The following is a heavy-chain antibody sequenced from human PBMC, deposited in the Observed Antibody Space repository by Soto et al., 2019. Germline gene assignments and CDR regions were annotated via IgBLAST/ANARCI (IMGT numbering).Heavy chain of an antibody. CDR2: ISGYGGKR. CDR1: GYTFNTFG. CDR3: ARGLGKYFCVNDF. J-gene: IGHJ4*02. Sequence: IQLLQSAGAVKRPGASVKVSCKASGYTFNTFGVTWVRQAPGEGLEWMGCISGYGGKRDYSRTLQGRLTLTADPSTSTSYMELRNLTSDDTAVYYCARGLGKYFCVNDFWGQGTLVTVSS. V-gene: IGHV1-18*01. D-gene: IGHD2-2*01.